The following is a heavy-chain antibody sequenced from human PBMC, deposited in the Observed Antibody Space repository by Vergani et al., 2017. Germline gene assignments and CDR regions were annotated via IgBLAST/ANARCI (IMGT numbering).Heavy chain of an antibody. CDR3: ARSDFWSGYCFDY. Sequence: QLQLQESGSGLVKPSQTLSLTCAVSGGSISSGGYSWSWIRQPPGKGLEWIGYIYHSGSTYYNPSLKSRVTISVDTSKNQFSLKLSSVTAADTAVYYCARSDFWSGYCFDYWGQGTLVTVSS. D-gene: IGHD3-3*01. V-gene: IGHV4-30-2*01. CDR2: IYHSGST. J-gene: IGHJ4*02. CDR1: GGSISSGGYS.